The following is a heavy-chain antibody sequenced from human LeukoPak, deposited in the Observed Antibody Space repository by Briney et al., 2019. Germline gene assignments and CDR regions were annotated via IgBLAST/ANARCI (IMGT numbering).Heavy chain of an antibody. CDR3: ASVLLWFGELGWFDP. CDR1: GGTFSSYA. J-gene: IGHJ5*02. CDR2: IIPIFGTA. Sequence: ASVKVSCKASGGTFSSYAISWVRQAPGQGVEWMGGIIPIFGTANYAQKFQGRVTITTDESTSTAYMELSSLRFKDTAVYYRASVLLWFGELGWFDPCGQGTLVTVSS. D-gene: IGHD3-10*01. V-gene: IGHV1-69*05.